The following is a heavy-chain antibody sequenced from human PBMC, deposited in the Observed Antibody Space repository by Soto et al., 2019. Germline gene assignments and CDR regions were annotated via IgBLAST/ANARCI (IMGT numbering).Heavy chain of an antibody. CDR2: IYYSGST. CDR3: ARTIADTYYFDY. CDR1: GGSNSSYY. J-gene: IGHJ4*02. Sequence: PSETLSLTCIVSGGSNSSYYWRWIRQPPGQGLEWIGYIYYSGSTNYNPSLQSRVTISVDTSKNQFALKLSSVTAADTAVYYCARTIADTYYFDYWGQGTRVTVSS. V-gene: IGHV4-59*01. D-gene: IGHD6-13*01.